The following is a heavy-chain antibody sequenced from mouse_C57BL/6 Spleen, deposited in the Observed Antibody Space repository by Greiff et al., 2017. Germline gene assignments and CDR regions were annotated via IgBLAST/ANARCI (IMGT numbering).Heavy chain of an antibody. CDR3: TGQRITTVVARYWYFDV. D-gene: IGHD1-1*01. Sequence: DVMLVESGGGLVQPGGSMKLSCVASGFTFSNYWMNWVRQSPEKGLEWVAQIRLKSDNYATHYAESVKGRFTISRDDSKSSVYLQMNNLRAEDTGIYYCTGQRITTVVARYWYFDVWGTGTTVTVSS. CDR2: IRLKSDNYAT. CDR1: GFTFSNYW. V-gene: IGHV6-3*01. J-gene: IGHJ1*03.